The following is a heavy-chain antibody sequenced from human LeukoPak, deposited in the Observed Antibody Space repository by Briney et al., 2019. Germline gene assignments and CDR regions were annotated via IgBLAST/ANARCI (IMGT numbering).Heavy chain of an antibody. Sequence: SETLSLTCTVSGGSIRSYYWSWIRQPPGKGLEWIGSIYYSGSTYYNPSLKSRVTISVDTSKNQFSLKLSSVTAADTAVYYCAIPHLGSYDYWGQGTLVTVSS. D-gene: IGHD1-26*01. V-gene: IGHV4-59*12. CDR1: GGSIRSYY. CDR2: IYYSGST. CDR3: AIPHLGSYDY. J-gene: IGHJ4*02.